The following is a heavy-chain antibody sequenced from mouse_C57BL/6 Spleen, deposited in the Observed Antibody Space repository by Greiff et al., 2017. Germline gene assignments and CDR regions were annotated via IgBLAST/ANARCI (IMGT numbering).Heavy chain of an antibody. CDR1: GYAFSSSW. CDR2: IYPGDGDT. V-gene: IGHV1-82*01. D-gene: IGHD2-3*01. Sequence: QVQLQQSGPELVKPGASVKISCKASGYAFSSSWMNWVKQRPGKGLEWIGRIYPGDGDTNYNGKFKGKATLTADKSSSTAYMQLSSLTSEDSAVYFCARGWLLRGLYWYFDVWGTGTTVTVSS. J-gene: IGHJ1*03. CDR3: ARGWLLRGLYWYFDV.